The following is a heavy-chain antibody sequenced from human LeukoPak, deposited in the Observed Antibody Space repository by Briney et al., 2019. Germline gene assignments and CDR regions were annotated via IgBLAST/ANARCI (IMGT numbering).Heavy chain of an antibody. V-gene: IGHV3-48*04. CDR3: ARLGEKADFDY. CDR1: GFTFSSYS. J-gene: IGHJ4*02. Sequence: GGSLRLSCAASGFTFSSYSMNRVRQAPGKGLEWVSYISSSSSTIYYADSVKGRFTFSRDNAKNSLYLQIISLRAEDTAVYYCARLGEKADFDYWGQGTLVTVSS. D-gene: IGHD3-16*01. CDR2: ISSSSSTI.